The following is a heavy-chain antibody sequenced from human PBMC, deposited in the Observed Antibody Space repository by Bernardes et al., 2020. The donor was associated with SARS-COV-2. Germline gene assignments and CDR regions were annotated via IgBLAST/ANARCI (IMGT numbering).Heavy chain of an antibody. CDR3: ARGGRKGGVFDS. Sequence: SETLSLTCAVSGGTIGSGGYSWTWIRQTPGKGLEWIGYIYHSGSTYYSPSLRSRVSMSVDWSKNHFSLTLNSVTAADTAVYYCARGGRKGGVFDSWGQGTLVTVSS. V-gene: IGHV4-30-2*01. D-gene: IGHD2-8*01. CDR1: GGTIGSGGYS. J-gene: IGHJ4*02. CDR2: IYHSGST.